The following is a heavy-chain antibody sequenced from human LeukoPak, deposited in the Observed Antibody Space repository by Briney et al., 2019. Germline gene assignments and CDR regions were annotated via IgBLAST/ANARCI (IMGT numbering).Heavy chain of an antibody. D-gene: IGHD3-3*01. CDR3: ARGDREDYDFWSGYPQPMDV. CDR2: INPSGGDT. Sequence: SVKAASKASTYTFTRYYMHCLRHAPGQGLEWMGIINPSGGDTTYAQKFQGRVTMTRDVSTSTVYMELSSLISEDTAVYYCARGDREDYDFWSGYPQPMDVWGKGTTVTAS. V-gene: IGHV1-46*01. CDR1: TYTFTRYY. J-gene: IGHJ6*03.